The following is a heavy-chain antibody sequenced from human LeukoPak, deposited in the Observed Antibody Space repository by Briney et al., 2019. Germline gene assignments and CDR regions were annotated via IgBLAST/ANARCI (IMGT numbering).Heavy chain of an antibody. CDR1: GFTFNSDA. CDR3: AKEHGGDYYVDY. D-gene: IGHD2-21*02. Sequence: PGGSLRLSCAASGFTFNSDAMSWVRQAPGKGLEWVSAISNSGVRTWYADSVKGRFAISRDNSENMLYLQMDSLRAEDTAVYYCAKEHGGDYYVDYWGQGTLVTVSS. CDR2: ISNSGVRT. V-gene: IGHV3-23*01. J-gene: IGHJ4*02.